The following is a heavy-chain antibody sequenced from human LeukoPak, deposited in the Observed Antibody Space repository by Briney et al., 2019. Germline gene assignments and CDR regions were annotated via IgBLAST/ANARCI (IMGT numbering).Heavy chain of an antibody. V-gene: IGHV3-30*02. J-gene: IGHJ4*02. CDR1: GFTFSNYG. Sequence: TGGSLRLSCAASGFTFSNYGMHWVRQAPGKGLEWVAFIRYDGSNKYFADSLKGRFTISRDNSKNTLYLQMNSLRAEDTAVYYCARDYYDSSGYYYFDYWGQGTLVTVSS. D-gene: IGHD3-22*01. CDR3: ARDYYDSSGYYYFDY. CDR2: IRYDGSNK.